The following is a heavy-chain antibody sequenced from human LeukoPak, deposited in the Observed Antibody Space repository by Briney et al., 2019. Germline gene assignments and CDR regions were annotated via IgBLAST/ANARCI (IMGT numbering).Heavy chain of an antibody. V-gene: IGHV1-69*06. D-gene: IGHD5-18*01. J-gene: IGHJ4*02. CDR1: GGTFSSYA. Sequence: SVKLSCKASGGTFSSYAISWVRQAPGQGLEWMGGIIPIFGTANYAQKSQGRVTITADKSTSTAYMELSSLRSEDTAVYYCARDRVGYSYGPFDYWGQGTLVTVSS. CDR3: ARDRVGYSYGPFDY. CDR2: IIPIFGTA.